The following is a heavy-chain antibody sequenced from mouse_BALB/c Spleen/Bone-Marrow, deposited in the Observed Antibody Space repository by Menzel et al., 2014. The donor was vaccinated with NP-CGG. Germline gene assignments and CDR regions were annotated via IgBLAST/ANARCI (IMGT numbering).Heavy chain of an antibody. CDR1: GYSITSGYY. CDR2: ISYDGSN. Sequence: ESGPGLVKPSQSLSLTCSVTGYSITSGYYWNWIRKFPGNKLEWMGYISYDGSNNYNPSLKNRISITRDTSKNQFFLKLNSVTTEDTATYYCARDPGLDYDSFDYWGQGTTLTVSS. J-gene: IGHJ2*01. V-gene: IGHV3-6*02. CDR3: ARDPGLDYDSFDY. D-gene: IGHD2-4*01.